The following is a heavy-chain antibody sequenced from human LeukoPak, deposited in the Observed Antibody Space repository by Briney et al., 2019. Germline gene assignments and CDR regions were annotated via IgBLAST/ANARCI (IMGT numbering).Heavy chain of an antibody. Sequence: PGGSLRLSCAASGFTFSSYSMNWVRQAPGKGLEWVSSISSSSSHIYYADSVKGRFTISRDNAKNSLYLQMNSLRAEDTAVYYCAADSETRYYYDSSGYSTVDYWGQGTLVTVSS. J-gene: IGHJ4*02. CDR2: ISSSSSHI. CDR1: GFTFSSYS. CDR3: AADSETRYYYDSSGYSTVDY. V-gene: IGHV3-21*01. D-gene: IGHD3-22*01.